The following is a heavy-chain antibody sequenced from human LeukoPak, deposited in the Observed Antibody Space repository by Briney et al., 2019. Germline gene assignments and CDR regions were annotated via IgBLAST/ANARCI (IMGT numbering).Heavy chain of an antibody. CDR1: GGTFSSYA. CDR2: IIPILGIA. Sequence: ASVKVSCKASGGTFSSYAISWVRQAPGQGFEWMGRIIPILGIANYAQKFQGRVTITADKSTSTAYMELSSLRSEDTAVYYCVSPITMGGDYWGQGTLVTVSS. V-gene: IGHV1-69*04. J-gene: IGHJ4*02. D-gene: IGHD3-10*01. CDR3: VSPITMGGDY.